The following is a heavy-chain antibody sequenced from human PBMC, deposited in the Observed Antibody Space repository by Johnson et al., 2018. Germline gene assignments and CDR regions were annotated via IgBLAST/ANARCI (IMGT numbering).Heavy chain of an antibody. J-gene: IGHJ3*02. CDR1: RFTFSNAW. CDR3: AKAPYYYDSSGYQESAFDI. D-gene: IGHD3-22*01. V-gene: IGHV3-23*04. Sequence: VQLVQCGGGLVEHGGSIGLSCAASRFTFSNAWMSWVRQAPGKGLEWVSAISGSGGSTYSADSVKGRFTISRDNSKNTLYLQMNSLRAEDTAVYYCAKAPYYYDSSGYQESAFDIWGQGTMVTVSS. CDR2: ISGSGGST.